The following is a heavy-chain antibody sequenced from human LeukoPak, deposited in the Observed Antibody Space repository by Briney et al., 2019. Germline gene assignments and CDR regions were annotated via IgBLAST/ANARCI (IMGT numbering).Heavy chain of an antibody. J-gene: IGHJ6*03. D-gene: IGHD3-22*01. CDR3: ARVTPLYYYDSSGYYYYYYYMDV. Sequence: ASVKVSCKASGYTFTSYDINWVRQATGQGLEWMGWMNPNSGNTGYAQKFQGRVTMTRDTSISTAYMELSRLRSDDTAVYYCARVTPLYYYDSSGYYYYYYYMDVWGKGTTVTVSS. CDR1: GYTFTSYD. CDR2: MNPNSGNT. V-gene: IGHV1-8*01.